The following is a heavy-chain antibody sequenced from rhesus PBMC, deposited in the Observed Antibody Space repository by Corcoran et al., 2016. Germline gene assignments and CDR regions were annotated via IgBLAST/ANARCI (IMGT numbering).Heavy chain of an antibody. Sequence: QVQLQESGPGLVKPSETLSLTCAVSGGSISSNYWRWIRQAPGKGLEWIGRIYGSGGSTDYNPSLKSRVTISTDTSKNQFSLKLSSVTAADTAVYYCARLGLVYYGLDSWGQGVVVTVSS. V-gene: IGHV4-160*01. CDR3: ARLGLVYYGLDS. CDR2: IYGSGGST. CDR1: GGSISSNY. D-gene: IGHD3-3*01. J-gene: IGHJ6*01.